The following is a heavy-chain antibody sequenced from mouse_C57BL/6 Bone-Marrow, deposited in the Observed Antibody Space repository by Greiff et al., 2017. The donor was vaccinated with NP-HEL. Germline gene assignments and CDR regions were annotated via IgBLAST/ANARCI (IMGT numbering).Heavy chain of an antibody. CDR3: GYDYDGPWFAY. J-gene: IGHJ3*01. D-gene: IGHD2-4*01. V-gene: IGHV1-4*01. CDR1: GYTFTSYT. Sequence: QVQLQQSGAELARPGASVKMSCKASGYTFTSYTMHWVKQRPGPGLEWLGYINPSSGYTKYTHQFKDKATLTADKSSSTAYMQLSSLTSEDSAVYYCGYDYDGPWFAYWGQGTLVTVSA. CDR2: INPSSGYT.